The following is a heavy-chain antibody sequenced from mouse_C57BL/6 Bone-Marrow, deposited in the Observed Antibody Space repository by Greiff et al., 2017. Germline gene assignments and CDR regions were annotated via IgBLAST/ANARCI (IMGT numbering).Heavy chain of an antibody. CDR1: GFNIKDDY. D-gene: IGHD2-1*01. CDR3: TGSGALVSTMGYFDY. Sequence: VQLKQSGAELVRPGASVKLSCTASGFNIKDDYMHWVKQRPEQGLEWIGWIDPANGDTEYAAKFKGKATITADTSSNTADLQLSSLSSEATAVYYCTGSGALVSTMGYFDYWGQGTTLTVSS. CDR2: IDPANGDT. V-gene: IGHV14-4*01. J-gene: IGHJ2*01.